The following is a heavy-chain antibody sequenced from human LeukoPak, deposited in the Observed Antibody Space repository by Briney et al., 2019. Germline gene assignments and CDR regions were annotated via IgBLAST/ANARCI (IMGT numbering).Heavy chain of an antibody. CDR1: GFQFSNYW. Sequence: AGGSLRLSCAASGFQFSNYWMTWVRQAPGKGLEWVSVISGSGGSTYYADSVKGRFTISRDNSKNTLYLQMNSLRAEDTAVYYCTKLARAPRDFDYWGQGTLVTVSS. D-gene: IGHD3-10*01. CDR3: TKLARAPRDFDY. V-gene: IGHV3-23*01. CDR2: ISGSGGST. J-gene: IGHJ4*01.